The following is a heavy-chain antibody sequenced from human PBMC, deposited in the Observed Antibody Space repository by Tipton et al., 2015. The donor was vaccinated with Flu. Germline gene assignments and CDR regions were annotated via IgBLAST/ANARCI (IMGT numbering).Heavy chain of an antibody. D-gene: IGHD3-22*01. CDR1: GFNVTNYY. V-gene: IGHV3-66*01. CDR3: ARDVSGYSGYVH. Sequence: SLRLSCAASGFNVTNYYMSWVRQAPGKGLEWVSVILSGGSTYYAGSVEGRFTISRDISKNTMSLQMKSLRVEDTAVYFCARDVSGYSGYVHWGQGTLVTVSS. J-gene: IGHJ4*02. CDR2: ILSGGST.